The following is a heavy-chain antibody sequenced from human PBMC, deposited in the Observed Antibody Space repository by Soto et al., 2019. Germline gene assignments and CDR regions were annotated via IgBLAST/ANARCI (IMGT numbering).Heavy chain of an antibody. CDR2: INHSGST. Sequence: QVQLQQWGAGLLKPSETLSLTCAVYGGSFSGYYWSWIRPPPGKGLEWIGEINHSGSTNYNPSLKSRVTISVDTSKNQFSLKLSSVTAADTAVYYCARSHGDYVDCYFDLWGRGTLVTVSS. D-gene: IGHD4-17*01. CDR3: ARSHGDYVDCYFDL. V-gene: IGHV4-34*01. J-gene: IGHJ2*01. CDR1: GGSFSGYY.